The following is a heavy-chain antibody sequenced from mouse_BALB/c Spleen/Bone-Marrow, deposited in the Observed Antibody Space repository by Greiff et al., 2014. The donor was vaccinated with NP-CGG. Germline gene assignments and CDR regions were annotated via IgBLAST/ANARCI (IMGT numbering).Heavy chain of an antibody. Sequence: VQLQQSGAELVKPGASVKLSCTASGFNIKDTYMHWVKQRPEQGLEWIGRIYPANGNTKYDPKFQGKATITADTSSNTAYLQLRSMTSEDAAVYYCARNGNYGAWFAYWGQGTLVTVSA. CDR2: IYPANGNT. V-gene: IGHV14-3*02. CDR3: ARNGNYGAWFAY. J-gene: IGHJ3*01. D-gene: IGHD2-1*01. CDR1: GFNIKDTY.